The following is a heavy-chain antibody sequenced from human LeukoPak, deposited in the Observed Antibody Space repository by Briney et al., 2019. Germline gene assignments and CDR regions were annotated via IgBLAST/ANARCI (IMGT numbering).Heavy chain of an antibody. Sequence: SETLSLTCTVSGVSISSGDYYWSWIRQPPGKGLEWIGYIYYSGSTYYNPSLKSRVTISVDTSKNQFSLKLGSVTAADTAVYYCARDRRDGYHLIDYWGQGTLVTVSS. V-gene: IGHV4-30-4*01. J-gene: IGHJ4*02. CDR3: ARDRRDGYHLIDY. CDR1: GVSISSGDYY. CDR2: IYYSGST. D-gene: IGHD5-24*01.